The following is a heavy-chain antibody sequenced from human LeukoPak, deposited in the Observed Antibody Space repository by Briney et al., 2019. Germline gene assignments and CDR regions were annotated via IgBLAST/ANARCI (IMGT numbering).Heavy chain of an antibody. CDR2: ISYDGSNK. J-gene: IGHJ4*02. D-gene: IGHD2-15*01. V-gene: IGHV3-30*03. Sequence: GGSQRLSCAASGFTFSSYGMHWVRQAPGKGLEWVAVISYDGSNKYYADSVKGRFTISRDNSKNTLYLQMNSLRAEDTAVYYCAMDGGYCSGGSCYDLDYWGQGTLVTVSS. CDR1: GFTFSSYG. CDR3: AMDGGYCSGGSCYDLDY.